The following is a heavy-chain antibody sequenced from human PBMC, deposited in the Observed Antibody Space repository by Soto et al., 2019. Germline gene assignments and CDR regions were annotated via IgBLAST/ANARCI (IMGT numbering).Heavy chain of an antibody. CDR3: AGESVGDYPLLDY. J-gene: IGHJ4*01. D-gene: IGHD4-17*01. CDR1: GGYYRSYT. V-gene: IGHV1-69*08. CDR2: VIPILGVV. Sequence: QVQVVQSGAEVKKPGSSVKVSCKASGGYYRSYTITWVRQAPGQGLEWMGRVIPILGVVNYAQKFQGKVTFTADKSTRKAYMELSSLRSDDTAVYYCAGESVGDYPLLDYWGQGTLVTVSS.